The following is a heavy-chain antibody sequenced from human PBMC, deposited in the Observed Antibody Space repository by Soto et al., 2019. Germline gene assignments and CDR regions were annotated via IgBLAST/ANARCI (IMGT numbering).Heavy chain of an antibody. Sequence: SETLSLTCTVSGVSISSGGHYWSWLRQYPGKGLEWIGFIYYSGGTYYNPSLQSRVAISIDTSKNQFSLKLSSVTAADTAVYYCARHPNPIFFSWGQGTQVTVSS. V-gene: IGHV4-31*03. D-gene: IGHD3-3*01. J-gene: IGHJ5*02. CDR3: ARHPNPIFFS. CDR1: GVSISSGGHY. CDR2: IYYSGGT.